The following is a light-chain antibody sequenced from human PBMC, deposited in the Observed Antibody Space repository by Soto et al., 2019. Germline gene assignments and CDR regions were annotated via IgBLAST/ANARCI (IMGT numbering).Light chain of an antibody. CDR1: ESINNW. CDR3: QQYNNFWT. CDR2: KAS. J-gene: IGKJ1*01. Sequence: DIQLTQSPSTLSASVGDRVTITCRASESINNWLAWYQEKPGKAPKVLIYKASTLESGVPSRFSGSGSGTEFTLTISSLQPDDFATYYCQQYNNFWTFGQGTKVDIK. V-gene: IGKV1-5*03.